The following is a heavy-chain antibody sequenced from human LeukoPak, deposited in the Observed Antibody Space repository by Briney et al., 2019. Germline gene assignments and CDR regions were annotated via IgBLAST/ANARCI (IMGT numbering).Heavy chain of an antibody. CDR2: ISSSGSTI. D-gene: IGHD3-16*02. CDR1: GFTFSDYY. CDR3: ARAPYGSLFFEDYYYGMDV. V-gene: IGHV3-11*01. Sequence: PGGSLRLSCAASGFTFSDYYMSWIRQAPGKGLEWVSYISSSGSTIYYADSVKGRFTISRDNAKNSLYLQMNSLRAEDTAVYYCARAPYGSLFFEDYYYGMDVWGQGTTVTVSS. J-gene: IGHJ6*02.